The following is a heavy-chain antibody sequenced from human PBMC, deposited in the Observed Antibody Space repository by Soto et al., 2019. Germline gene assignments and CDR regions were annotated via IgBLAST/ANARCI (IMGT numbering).Heavy chain of an antibody. Sequence: HPGGSLRLSCAASGFTFSSYAMSWVRQAPGKGLEWVSAISGSGGSTYYADSVKGRFTISRDNSKNTLYLQMNSLRAEDTAVYYCAKYTIFGVVTTDHYGMDVWGQGTTVTVYS. CDR2: ISGSGGST. CDR3: AKYTIFGVVTTDHYGMDV. D-gene: IGHD3-3*01. V-gene: IGHV3-23*01. J-gene: IGHJ6*02. CDR1: GFTFSSYA.